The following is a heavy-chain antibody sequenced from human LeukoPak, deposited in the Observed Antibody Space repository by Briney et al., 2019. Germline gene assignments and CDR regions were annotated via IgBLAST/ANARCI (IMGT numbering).Heavy chain of an antibody. J-gene: IGHJ4*02. V-gene: IGHV3-15*01. D-gene: IGHD4-11*01. CDR2: IIGKSDGGTT. Sequence: PGGSLRLSCAASGFSLSDAYMSWVRQTPGKRLEWIGRIIGKSDGGTTDYAAPVHGRFIISRDDSKGTLYLQLNSLRTDDTAVYYCLAQYYFDYWGRGTLVTVSS. CDR1: GFSLSDAY. CDR3: LAQYYFDY.